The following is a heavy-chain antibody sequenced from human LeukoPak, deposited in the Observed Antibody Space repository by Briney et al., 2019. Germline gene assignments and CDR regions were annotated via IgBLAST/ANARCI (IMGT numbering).Heavy chain of an antibody. V-gene: IGHV3-23*01. CDR2: ITASGPTT. CDR1: GLTFSTTS. J-gene: IGHJ4*02. Sequence: GGSLRLSCVASGLTFSTTSMNWVRQPPGKGLEWVSGITASGPTTYYADSVKGRFTFSRDNSKNTLYLQMNSLRAEDTAVYYCAKDADDYVSYFDYWGQGPLVTVSS. CDR3: AKDADDYVSYFDY. D-gene: IGHD4-17*01.